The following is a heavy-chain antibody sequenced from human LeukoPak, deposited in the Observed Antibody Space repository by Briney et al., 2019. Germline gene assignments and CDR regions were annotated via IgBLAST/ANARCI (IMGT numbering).Heavy chain of an antibody. CDR3: ARGRFCSGGSCYSRSSYLNWFDP. J-gene: IGHJ5*02. CDR2: IYYSGST. Sequence: SETLSLTCTVSGGSISSYYWSWIRQPPGKGLEWIGYIYYSGSTNYNPSLKSRVTISVDTSKNQFSLKLSSVTAADTAVYYCARGRFCSGGSCYSRSSYLNWFDPWGQGTLVTVSS. V-gene: IGHV4-59*12. CDR1: GGSISSYY. D-gene: IGHD2-15*01.